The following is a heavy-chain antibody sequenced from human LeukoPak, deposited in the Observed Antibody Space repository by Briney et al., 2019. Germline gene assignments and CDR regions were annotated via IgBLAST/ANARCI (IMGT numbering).Heavy chain of an antibody. D-gene: IGHD6-19*01. Sequence: GGSLRLSCAASGFAFSTYAMSWVRQAPGKGLEWISLISKGGSDTFYEDSVKGRFTISRDNSKDTLYLQMTGLRAEDTAVYYCAKGRPVRTSGWYFFDYWGQGTLVPVSS. CDR3: AKGRPVRTSGWYFFDY. CDR1: GFAFSTYA. CDR2: ISKGGSDT. V-gene: IGHV3-23*01. J-gene: IGHJ4*02.